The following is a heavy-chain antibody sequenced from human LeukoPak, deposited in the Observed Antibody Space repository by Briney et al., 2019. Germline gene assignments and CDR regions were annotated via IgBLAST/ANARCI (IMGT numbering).Heavy chain of an antibody. CDR1: GYTFTSYG. V-gene: IGHV1-18*01. D-gene: IGHD3-10*01. CDR2: ISAYNGNT. CDR3: ARNPIYPELPNYYYYYMDV. Sequence: VASVKVSCKASGYTFTSYGISWVRQAPGQGLEWMGWISAYNGNTNYAQKLQGRVTMTTDTSTSTAYMELRSLRSDDTAVYYCARNPIYPELPNYYYYYMDVWGKGTTVTVSS. J-gene: IGHJ6*03.